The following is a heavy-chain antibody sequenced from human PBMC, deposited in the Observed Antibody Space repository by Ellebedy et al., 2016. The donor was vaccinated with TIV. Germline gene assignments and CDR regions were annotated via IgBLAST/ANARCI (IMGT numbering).Heavy chain of an antibody. J-gene: IGHJ4*02. V-gene: IGHV4-39*01. Sequence: SETLSLTXTVSGGSISSSSYYWGWIRQPPGKGLEWIGSIYYSGSTYYNPSLKSRVTISADTSKNQFSLKLSSVTAADTAVYYCARLVTMIVVVITYPIVYFDYWGQGTLVTVSS. D-gene: IGHD3-22*01. CDR2: IYYSGST. CDR3: ARLVTMIVVVITYPIVYFDY. CDR1: GGSISSSSYY.